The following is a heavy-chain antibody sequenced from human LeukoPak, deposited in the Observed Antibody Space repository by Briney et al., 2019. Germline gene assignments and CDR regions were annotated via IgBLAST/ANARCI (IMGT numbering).Heavy chain of an antibody. CDR1: GFSFNNYA. V-gene: IGHV3-23*01. J-gene: IGHJ4*02. CDR2: ISTTGGST. CDR3: AKDWTTVVTPKGYYFDS. D-gene: IGHD4-23*01. Sequence: GGSLRLSCAASGFSFNNYAMSWVRQAPGKGLEWVSAISTTGGSTYYADSVKGRFTVSRDNSKNTLSPQMDSLRVEDTALYYCAKDWTTVVTPKGYYFDSWGQGTLVTVSS.